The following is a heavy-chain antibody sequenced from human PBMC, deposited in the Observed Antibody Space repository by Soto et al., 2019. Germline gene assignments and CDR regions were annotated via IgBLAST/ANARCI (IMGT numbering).Heavy chain of an antibody. J-gene: IGHJ6*02. CDR2: FDPEDGET. CDR3: ATSFLEWLLSYPYGMDV. V-gene: IGHV1-24*01. Sequence: ASVKVSCKVSGYTLTELSMHWVRQAPGKGLEWMGGFDPEDGETIYAQKFQGRVTMTEDTSTDTAYMELSSLRSEGTAVYYCATSFLEWLLSYPYGMDVWGQGTTVTVSS. CDR1: GYTLTELS. D-gene: IGHD3-3*02.